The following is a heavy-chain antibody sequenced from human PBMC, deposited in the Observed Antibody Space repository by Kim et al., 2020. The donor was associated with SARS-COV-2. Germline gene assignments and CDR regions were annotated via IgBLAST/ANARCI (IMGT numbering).Heavy chain of an antibody. CDR2: IIPIFGTA. V-gene: IGHV1-69*13. CDR3: ASSPSIMITFGGVIDPDLSFDY. J-gene: IGHJ4*02. Sequence: SVKVSCKASGGTFSSYAISWVRQAPGQGLEWMRGIIPIFGTANYAQKFQGRVTITADESTSTAYMELSSLRSEDTAVYYCASSPSIMITFGGVIDPDLSFDYWGQGTLVTVSS. CDR1: GGTFSSYA. D-gene: IGHD3-16*02.